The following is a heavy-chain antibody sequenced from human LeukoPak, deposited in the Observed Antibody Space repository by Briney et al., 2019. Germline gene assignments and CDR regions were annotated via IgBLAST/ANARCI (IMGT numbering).Heavy chain of an antibody. CDR3: VRDLGGRSGH. D-gene: IGHD1-26*01. CDR1: GVTFSSFA. CDR2: ISYHGRDT. Sequence: PGGSLRLSCAASGVTFSSFAMHWVRQAPGKGLEWVAVISYHGRDTYYADSVKGRFTISRDNSENTLYLQLNSLGAEDTAVYYCVRDLGGRSGHWGQGTLVTVSS. J-gene: IGHJ4*02. V-gene: IGHV3-30*04.